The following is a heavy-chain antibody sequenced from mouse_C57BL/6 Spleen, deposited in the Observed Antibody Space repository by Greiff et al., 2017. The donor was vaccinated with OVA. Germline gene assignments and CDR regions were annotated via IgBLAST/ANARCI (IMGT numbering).Heavy chain of an antibody. V-gene: IGHV1-54*01. CDR1: GYAFTNYL. Sequence: VQLQQSGAELVRPGTSVKVSCKASGYAFTNYLIEWVKQRPGQGLEWIGVINPGSGGTNYNEKFKGKATLTADKSSSTAYMQLSSLTSEDSAVYFCARSVTTSFAYWGQGTLVTVSA. CDR3: ARSVTTSFAY. CDR2: INPGSGGT. D-gene: IGHD2-2*01. J-gene: IGHJ3*01.